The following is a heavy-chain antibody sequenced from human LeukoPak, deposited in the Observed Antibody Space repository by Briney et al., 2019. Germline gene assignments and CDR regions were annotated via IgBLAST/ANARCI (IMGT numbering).Heavy chain of an antibody. CDR2: INWNGGST. CDR3: AKDFNWAFDY. D-gene: IGHD1-1*01. J-gene: IGHJ4*02. V-gene: IGHV3-20*04. CDR1: GFTFDDYG. Sequence: GGSLRLSCAASGFTFDDYGMSWVRQAPGKGLEWVSGINWNGGSTGYADSVKGRFTISRDNAKNSLYLQMNSLRAEDTALYYYAKDFNWAFDYWGQGTLVTVSS.